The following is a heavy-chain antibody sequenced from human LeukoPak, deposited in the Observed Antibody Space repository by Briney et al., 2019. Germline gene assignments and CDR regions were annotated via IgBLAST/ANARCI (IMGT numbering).Heavy chain of an antibody. J-gene: IGHJ4*02. D-gene: IGHD2-15*01. CDR2: INHSGST. Sequence: SETLSLTCAVYGGSFSGYYWSWIRQPPGKGLEWIGEINHSGSTNYNPSLKSRVTIPVDTSKNQFSLKLSSVTAADTAVYYCPRARIRRSGGSCFDYWGQGTLVTVSS. CDR3: PRARIRRSGGSCFDY. V-gene: IGHV4-34*01. CDR1: GGSFSGYY.